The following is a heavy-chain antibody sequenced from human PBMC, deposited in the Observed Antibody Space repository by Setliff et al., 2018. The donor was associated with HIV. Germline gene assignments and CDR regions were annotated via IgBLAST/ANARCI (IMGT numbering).Heavy chain of an antibody. CDR3: ARGGSSGSLAY. CDR2: IYPGDSDT. V-gene: IGHV5-51*01. CDR1: GYRFNNYW. J-gene: IGHJ4*02. D-gene: IGHD6-19*01. Sequence: PGESLKISRKGSGYRFNNYWISWVRQMPGKGLEWMGIIYPGDSDTTYSPSFHGQVTISADKSISTAFLQWTSLKASDTAMYFCARGGSSGSLAYWGQGTLVTVSS.